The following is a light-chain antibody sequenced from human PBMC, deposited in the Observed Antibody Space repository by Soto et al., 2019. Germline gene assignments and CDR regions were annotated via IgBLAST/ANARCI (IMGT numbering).Light chain of an antibody. CDR2: DAS. V-gene: IGKV3-11*01. CDR3: QQRSDWPPLT. CDR1: QSVSRD. Sequence: EIVLTQSPGTLSLSPGERATLSCRASQSVSRDLAWYQQKHGQAPRLLIYDASKRATGIPDRFSGRGSGTDFTLTIRSLEPEDFAVYCCQQRSDWPPLTFGGGTKVEVK. J-gene: IGKJ4*01.